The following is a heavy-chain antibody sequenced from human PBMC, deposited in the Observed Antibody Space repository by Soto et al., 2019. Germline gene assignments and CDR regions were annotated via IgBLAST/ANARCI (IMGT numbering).Heavy chain of an antibody. CDR2: INHSGST. J-gene: IGHJ4*02. D-gene: IGHD5-12*01. CDR3: ARATIFDY. V-gene: IGHV4-34*01. Sequence: RQPPGKGLEWIGEINHSGSTNYNPSLKSRVTISVDTSKNQFSLKLSSVTAADTAVYYCARATIFDYWGQGTLVTVSS.